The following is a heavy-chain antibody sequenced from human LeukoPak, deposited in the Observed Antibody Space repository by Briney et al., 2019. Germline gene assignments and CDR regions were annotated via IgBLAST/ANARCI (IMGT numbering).Heavy chain of an antibody. D-gene: IGHD6-13*01. CDR2: IFPLDSTT. Sequence: GESLQISCKASGYIFTSYWIGWVRQMPGQGLEWMALIFPLDSTTRYSPSFQGQVTISVDKSITTAYLQWSALQASDTAMYYCAITQYISSFDYWGQGTLVTVSS. J-gene: IGHJ4*02. CDR1: GYIFTSYW. V-gene: IGHV5-51*01. CDR3: AITQYISSFDY.